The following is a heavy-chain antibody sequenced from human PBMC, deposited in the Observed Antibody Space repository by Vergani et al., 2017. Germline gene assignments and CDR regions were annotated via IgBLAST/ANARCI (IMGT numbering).Heavy chain of an antibody. D-gene: IGHD6-13*01. CDR3: ARGSDSSSWLFDY. V-gene: IGHV1-69*02. CDR2: IIPILGIA. CDR1: GGTFSSYT. J-gene: IGHJ4*02. Sequence: QVQLVQSGAEVKKPGSSVKVSCKASGGTFSSYTFSWVRQAPGQGLEWMGRIIPILGIANYAQKFQGRVTITADKSTSTAYMELSSLRSEDTAVYYCARGSDSSSWLFDYWGQGTLVTVSS.